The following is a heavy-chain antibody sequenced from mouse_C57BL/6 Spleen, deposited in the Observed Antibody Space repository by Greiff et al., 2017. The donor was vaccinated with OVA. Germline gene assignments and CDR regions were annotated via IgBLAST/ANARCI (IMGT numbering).Heavy chain of an antibody. D-gene: IGHD4-1*01. CDR1: GYSFTGYY. J-gene: IGHJ2*01. CDR3: AGLTGDFDY. V-gene: IGHV1-42*01. CDR2: INPSTGGT. Sequence: EVQLQESGPELVKPGASVKISCKASGYSFTGYYMNWVKQSPEKSLEWIGEINPSTGGTTYNQKFKAKATLTVDKSSSTAYMQLKSLTSEDSAVYYCAGLTGDFDYWGQGTTLTVSS.